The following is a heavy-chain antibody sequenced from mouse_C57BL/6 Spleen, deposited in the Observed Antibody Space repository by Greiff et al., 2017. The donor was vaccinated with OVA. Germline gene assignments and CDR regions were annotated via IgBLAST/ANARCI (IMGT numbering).Heavy chain of an antibody. CDR2: ISSGSSTI. D-gene: IGHD2-4*01. Sequence: EVKLVESGGGLVKPGGSLKLSCAASGFTFSDYGIHWVRQAPEKGLEWVAYISSGSSTIYYADTVKGRFTISRDNAKNTLFLQMTSLRSEDTAMYYCATYDYDVGFAYWGQGTLVTVSA. J-gene: IGHJ3*01. V-gene: IGHV5-17*01. CDR1: GFTFSDYG. CDR3: ATYDYDVGFAY.